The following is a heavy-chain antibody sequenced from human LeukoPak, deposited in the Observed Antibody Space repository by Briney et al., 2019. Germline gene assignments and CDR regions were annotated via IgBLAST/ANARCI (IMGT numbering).Heavy chain of an antibody. V-gene: IGHV4-39*07. Sequence: SETLSLTCTVSGGSISSSSYYWGWIRQPPGKGLEWIGSIYYSGRTYYNPSLKSRVTITADTSKDQFSLKLSSVTAADTGVYYCARDPLPSAATGVEIDYWVEGGLVTV. CDR3: ARDPLPSAATGVEIDY. D-gene: IGHD4-23*01. J-gene: IGHJ4*02. CDR2: IYYSGRT. CDR1: GGSISSSSYY.